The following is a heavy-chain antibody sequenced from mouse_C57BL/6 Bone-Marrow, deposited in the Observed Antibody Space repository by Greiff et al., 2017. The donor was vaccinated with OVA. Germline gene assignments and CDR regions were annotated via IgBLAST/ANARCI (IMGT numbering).Heavy chain of an antibody. J-gene: IGHJ2*01. CDR2: IDPSDSYT. CDR1: GYTFTSYW. Sequence: QVQLQQPGAELVKPGASVKLSCKASGYTFTSYWMQWVKQRPGQGLEWIGEIDPSDSYTNYNQKIKGKATLTVDTSSSTAYMQLSSLTSEDSAVYYCANYYGSSYYFDYWGQGTTLTVSS. CDR3: ANYYGSSYYFDY. D-gene: IGHD1-1*01. V-gene: IGHV1-50*01.